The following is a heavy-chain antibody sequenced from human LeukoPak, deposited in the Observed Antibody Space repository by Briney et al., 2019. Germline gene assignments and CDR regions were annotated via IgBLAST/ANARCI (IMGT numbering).Heavy chain of an antibody. Sequence: GASVKVSCKASGGTFSSYAISWVRQAPGQGLEWMGGIIPIFGTANYAQKFQGRVTITADESTSTAYMELSSLGSEDTAVYYCARVDSSSWRGWSGYFDYWGQGTLVTVSS. CDR1: GGTFSSYA. D-gene: IGHD6-13*01. J-gene: IGHJ4*02. CDR2: IIPIFGTA. CDR3: ARVDSSSWRGWSGYFDY. V-gene: IGHV1-69*13.